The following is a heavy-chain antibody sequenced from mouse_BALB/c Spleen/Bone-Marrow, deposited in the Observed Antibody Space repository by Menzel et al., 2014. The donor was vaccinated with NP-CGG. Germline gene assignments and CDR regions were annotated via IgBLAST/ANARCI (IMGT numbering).Heavy chain of an antibody. CDR3: ARNRYDWFAY. Sequence: EVHLVESGGVLVQPGGSLKLSCAASGFTFSSYDMSWVRQTPDKRLELVATINTNGGTTYYLDSVKGRFTISRDNAKSTLHLQMSSLKSADTAIYYCARNRYDWFAYWGQGTLVTVSA. V-gene: IGHV5-6-3*01. CDR1: GFTFSSYD. D-gene: IGHD2-14*01. J-gene: IGHJ3*01. CDR2: INTNGGTT.